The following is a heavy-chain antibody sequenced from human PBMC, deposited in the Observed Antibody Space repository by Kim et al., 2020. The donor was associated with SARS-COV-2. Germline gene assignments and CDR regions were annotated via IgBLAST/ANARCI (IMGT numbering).Heavy chain of an antibody. CDR3: ATELYYGSGIDY. Sequence: KYYADAVEGRFTIARDNSKNTLYLQMTSLRAEDTAVYYCATELYYGSGIDYWGQGTLVTVSS. D-gene: IGHD3-10*01. V-gene: IGHV3-33*01. CDR2: K. J-gene: IGHJ4*02.